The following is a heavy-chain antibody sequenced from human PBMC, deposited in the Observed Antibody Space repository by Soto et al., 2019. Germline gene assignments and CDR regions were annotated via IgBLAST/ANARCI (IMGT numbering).Heavy chain of an antibody. Sequence: GESLKISCKGSGYSFTNYWIGWVRQMPGNGLEWMGIIYPGDSDTRYSPSFQGQVTISADKSITTAYLQWSSLKASDTAMYYCARGYCSSTSCYFRGNWFDPWGQGTLVTVSS. D-gene: IGHD2-2*01. CDR1: GYSFTNYW. CDR3: ARGYCSSTSCYFRGNWFDP. CDR2: IYPGDSDT. V-gene: IGHV5-51*01. J-gene: IGHJ5*02.